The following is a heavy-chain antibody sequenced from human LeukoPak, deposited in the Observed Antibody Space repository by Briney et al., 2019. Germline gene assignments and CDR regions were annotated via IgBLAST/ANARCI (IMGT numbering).Heavy chain of an antibody. CDR2: ISAYNGNT. CDR3: ARDLQYTSGWFDP. CDR1: GYTFTSYG. J-gene: IGHJ5*02. D-gene: IGHD6-19*01. Sequence: PRASVKVSCKASGYTFTSYGTSWVRQAPGQGLEWMGWISAYNGNTNYAQKFQGRVTMTTDTSTSTAYMELRSLRSDDTAVYYCARDLQYTSGWFDPWGQGTLVTVSS. V-gene: IGHV1-18*01.